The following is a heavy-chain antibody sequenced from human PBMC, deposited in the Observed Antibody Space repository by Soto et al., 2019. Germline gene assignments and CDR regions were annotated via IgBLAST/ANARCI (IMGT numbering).Heavy chain of an antibody. J-gene: IGHJ6*02. CDR3: GRGIRNYYGVDV. D-gene: IGHD5-18*01. V-gene: IGHV3-74*01. CDR1: GITFSSYW. Sequence: EVQLVESGGGLVQPGGSLRLSCAASGITFSSYWMHWVRQVQGKGLVWVSRIKTDGSSMNYADSVKGRFTISRDNAKNTVYLQMNSLRAEDTAVYYCGRGIRNYYGVDVWGQGTTVTVSS. CDR2: IKTDGSSM.